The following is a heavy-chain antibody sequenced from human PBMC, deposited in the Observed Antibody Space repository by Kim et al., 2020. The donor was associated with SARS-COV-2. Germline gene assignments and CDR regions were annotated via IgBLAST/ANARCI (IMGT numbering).Heavy chain of an antibody. CDR2: ISYDGSNK. Sequence: GGSLRLSCAASGFTFSSYAMHWVRQAPGKGLEWVAVISYDGSNKYYADSVKGRFTISRDNSKNTLYLQMNSLRAEDTAVYYCARDRAAAGFHFGWFDPWG. D-gene: IGHD6-13*01. J-gene: IGHJ5*02. CDR1: GFTFSSYA. V-gene: IGHV3-30-3*01. CDR3: ARDRAAAGFHFGWFDP.